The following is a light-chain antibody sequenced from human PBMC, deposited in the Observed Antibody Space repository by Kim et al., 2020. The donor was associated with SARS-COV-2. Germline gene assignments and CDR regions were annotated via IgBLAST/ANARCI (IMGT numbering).Light chain of an antibody. J-gene: IGKJ4*01. CDR2: TAS. V-gene: IGKV1-39*01. CDR3: QQNYITPLT. CDR1: QSISTY. Sequence: DIQMTQSPSSLSASVGDRVTITCRASQSISTYLNWYQQKPGKAPKLLIYTASSLQIGVPSRFSGSGSGTDFTLTISSLQPEDFATYYCQQNYITPLTFGGGTKVDIK.